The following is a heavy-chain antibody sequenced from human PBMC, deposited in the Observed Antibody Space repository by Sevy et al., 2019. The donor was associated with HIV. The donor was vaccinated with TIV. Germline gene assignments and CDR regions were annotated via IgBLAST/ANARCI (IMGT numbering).Heavy chain of an antibody. CDR2: IWHDGSNK. CDR1: GFTFNFHG. CDR3: ARETDNSARWLDP. D-gene: IGHD4-4*01. Sequence: GGSLRLSCAASGFTFNFHGMHWVRQAPGKGLEWVAFIWHDGSNKYMADSVKGRFTISRYNYKNTLFLQMNSLTVEDTAVYDCARETDNSARWLDPWGQGTLVTVSS. J-gene: IGHJ5*02. V-gene: IGHV3-30*02.